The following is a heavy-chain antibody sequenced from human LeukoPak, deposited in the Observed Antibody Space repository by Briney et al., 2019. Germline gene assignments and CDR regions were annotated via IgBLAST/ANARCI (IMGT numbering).Heavy chain of an antibody. CDR2: INHSGST. D-gene: IGHD2-2*01. J-gene: IGHJ5*02. CDR1: GGSFSGYY. Sequence: SETLSLTCAVYGGSFSGYYWSWIRQPPGKGLEWIGEINHSGSTNYNPSLKSRVTISVDTSKNQFSLKLSSVTAADTAVYYCARESSSTSCPFDPWGQGTLVTVSS. CDR3: ARESSSTSCPFDP. V-gene: IGHV4-34*01.